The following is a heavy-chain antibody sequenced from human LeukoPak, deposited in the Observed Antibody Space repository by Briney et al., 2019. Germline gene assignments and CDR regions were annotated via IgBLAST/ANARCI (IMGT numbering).Heavy chain of an antibody. CDR2: IYTSGST. CDR1: DASLTIYY. Sequence: PSDTLSLTCTVSDASLTIYYWGWIRQPAGEGLGWVGRIYTSGSTDYNPSLRSRLTISVDTSKNQFSLKLRSVTAADTAVYYCARESKIYEGDGYHLDSWGQGTLVSVSS. CDR3: ARESKIYEGDGYHLDS. J-gene: IGHJ4*02. D-gene: IGHD3-22*01. V-gene: IGHV4-4*07.